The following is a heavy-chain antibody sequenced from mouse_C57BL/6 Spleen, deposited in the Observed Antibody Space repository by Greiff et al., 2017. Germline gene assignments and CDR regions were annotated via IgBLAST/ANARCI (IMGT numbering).Heavy chain of an antibody. J-gene: IGHJ2*01. CDR2: IYPRSGNT. CDR3: ARARDYFDY. CDR1: GYTFTSYG. V-gene: IGHV1-81*01. Sequence: QVQLKQPGAELARPGASVKLSCKASGYTFTSYGISWVKQRTGQGLEWIGEIYPRSGNTYYNEKFKGKATLTADKSSSTAYMELRSLTSEDAAVEFCARARDYFDYWGQGTTLTVSS.